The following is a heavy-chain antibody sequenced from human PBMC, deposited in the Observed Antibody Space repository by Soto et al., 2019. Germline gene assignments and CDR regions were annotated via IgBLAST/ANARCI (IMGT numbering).Heavy chain of an antibody. Sequence: PSETLSLTCAVYGESFSDYCWSWIRQPPGRGLEWIGEINHSGSSIYNPSLKSRVTMSLDTSKNHFSLKLNSVTAADTAVYYCASTFGSASKWFGPWGQGTLVTVSS. CDR1: GESFSDYC. CDR2: INHSGSS. J-gene: IGHJ5*02. D-gene: IGHD3-10*01. V-gene: IGHV4-34*01. CDR3: ASTFGSASKWFGP.